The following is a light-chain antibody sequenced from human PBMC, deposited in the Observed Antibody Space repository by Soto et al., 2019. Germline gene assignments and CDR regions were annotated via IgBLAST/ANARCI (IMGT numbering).Light chain of an antibody. CDR3: MQVTQFPYT. J-gene: IGKJ2*01. Sequence: DIVMTQTPLSSPVTLGQPASISCRSSQSLVHRDGNTYLSWLQQRPGQPPRLLVYKTSNRFSGGPDRFRGRGAGADFALKISRVDADDDCVYYCMQVTQFPYTFGQVTKLEIK. V-gene: IGKV2-24*01. CDR1: QSLVHRDGNTY. CDR2: KTS.